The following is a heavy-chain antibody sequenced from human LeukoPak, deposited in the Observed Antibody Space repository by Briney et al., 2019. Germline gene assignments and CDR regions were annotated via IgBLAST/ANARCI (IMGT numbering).Heavy chain of an antibody. D-gene: IGHD3-16*02. V-gene: IGHV3-23*01. CDR2: ISGSGGST. CDR3: AKDSTRYDYVWGSYRLYNWFDP. J-gene: IGHJ5*02. Sequence: GGSLRLSCAASGFTFSSYGMSWVRQAPGKGLEWVSAISGSGGSTYYADSVKGRFTISRDNSKNTLYLQMNSLRAEDTAVYYCAKDSTRYDYVWGSYRLYNWFDPWGQGTLVTVSS. CDR1: GFTFSSYG.